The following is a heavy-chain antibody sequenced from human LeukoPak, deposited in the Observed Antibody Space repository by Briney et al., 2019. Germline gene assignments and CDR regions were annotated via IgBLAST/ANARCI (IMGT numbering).Heavy chain of an antibody. CDR2: INTDGTTT. V-gene: IGHV3-74*01. CDR3: ARDFLHGGV. Sequence: SLRLSCAASGFTFSSCWMHWVRQVPGKGLVWVSRINTDGTTTSYADSVKGRFTISRDNAKNTLYLQMNSLRAEDTGVYYCARDFLHGGVWGQGTLVTVSS. D-gene: IGHD3-10*01. J-gene: IGHJ4*02. CDR1: GFTFSSCW.